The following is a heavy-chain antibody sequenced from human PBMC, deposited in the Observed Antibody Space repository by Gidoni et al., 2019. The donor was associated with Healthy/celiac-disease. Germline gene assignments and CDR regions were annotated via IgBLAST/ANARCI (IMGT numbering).Heavy chain of an antibody. CDR1: GGSTSSSSSY. V-gene: IGHV4-39*01. CDR2: TYYSGST. J-gene: IGHJ2*01. Sequence: QLQLQESGPGRVKPSETLSLTCTVPGGSTSSSSSYWGWFRRPPGKGLEWIGRTYYSGSTYYNPSLKSRVTISVDTSKNQFSLKLSSVTAADTAVYYCARLGIAAAEDWYFDLWGRGTLVTVSS. D-gene: IGHD6-13*01. CDR3: ARLGIAAAEDWYFDL.